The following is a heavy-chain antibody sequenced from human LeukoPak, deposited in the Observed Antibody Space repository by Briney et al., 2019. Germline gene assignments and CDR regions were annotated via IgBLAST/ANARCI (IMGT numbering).Heavy chain of an antibody. Sequence: ASVKVSCKASGGTFNSYGISWVRQAPGQGLEWMGWISAYNGNTNYAQKLQGRVTMTTDTSTSTAYMELRSLRSDDTAVYYCAREDSSGWSYYFDYWGQGTLVTVSS. CDR2: ISAYNGNT. V-gene: IGHV1-18*01. J-gene: IGHJ4*02. D-gene: IGHD6-19*01. CDR1: GGTFNSYG. CDR3: AREDSSGWSYYFDY.